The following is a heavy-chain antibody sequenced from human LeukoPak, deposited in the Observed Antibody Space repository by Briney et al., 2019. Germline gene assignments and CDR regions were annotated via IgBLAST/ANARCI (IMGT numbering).Heavy chain of an antibody. Sequence: GGSLRLSCAASGFTFSSSWMHWVRQAPGKGLVWVSRLDGEGSTSSYADSVKGRFTISRDNAKDSLYLQMNSLRAEDTAVYYCAKCSGGNCYHSDDHWGQGTLVTVSP. V-gene: IGHV3-74*01. D-gene: IGHD2-15*01. J-gene: IGHJ5*02. CDR3: AKCSGGNCYHSDDH. CDR2: LDGEGSTS. CDR1: GFTFSSSW.